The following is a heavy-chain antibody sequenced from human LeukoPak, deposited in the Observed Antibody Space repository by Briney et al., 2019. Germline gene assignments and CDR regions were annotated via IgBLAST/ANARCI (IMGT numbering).Heavy chain of an antibody. J-gene: IGHJ4*02. V-gene: IGHV1-8*01. CDR3: GRGIDY. CDR2: MNLNSGNT. CDR1: GYTFTSYD. Sequence: ASVKVSCKASGYTFTSYDINWVRQATGQGLEWMGWMNLNSGNTDYAQKFQGRGTMTRKTSTSTDYMDMRSRRAWDTAAYNRGRGIDYWGQGALVTVPS.